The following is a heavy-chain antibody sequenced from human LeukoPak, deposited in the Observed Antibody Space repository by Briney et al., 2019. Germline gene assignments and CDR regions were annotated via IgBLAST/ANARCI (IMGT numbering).Heavy chain of an antibody. J-gene: IGHJ4*02. D-gene: IGHD3-3*01. Sequence: SVKVSCKASGYTFTSYDINWVRQATGQGLEWMGWMNPNSGNTGYAQKFQGRVTMTRNTSISTAYMELSRLRSDDTAVYYCARLDFWSGYYPDYWGQGTLVTVSS. CDR1: GYTFTSYD. CDR2: MNPNSGNT. CDR3: ARLDFWSGYYPDY. V-gene: IGHV1-8*01.